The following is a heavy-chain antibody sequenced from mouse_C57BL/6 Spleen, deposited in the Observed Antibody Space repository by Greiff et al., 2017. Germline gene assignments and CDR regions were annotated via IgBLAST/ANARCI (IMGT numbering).Heavy chain of an antibody. CDR2: IDPEDGDT. V-gene: IGHV14-1*01. Sequence: EVKLQESGAELVRPGASVKLSCTASGFNIKDYYMHWVKQRPEQGLEWIGRIDPEDGDTEYAPKFQGKATMTADTSSNTAYMQLSSLTYEDSAVYYCANMDYWGQGTSVTVSS. CDR3: ANMDY. CDR1: GFNIKDYY. J-gene: IGHJ4*01.